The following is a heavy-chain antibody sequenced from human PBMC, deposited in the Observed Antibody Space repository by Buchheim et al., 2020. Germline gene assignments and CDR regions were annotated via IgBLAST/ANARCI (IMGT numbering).Heavy chain of an antibody. D-gene: IGHD2-21*02. CDR3: ARQEPYCGGDCYSPGYYGMDG. Sequence: EVQLVESGGDLVQPGGSLRLSCAASGFTFSSYEMNWVRQAPGKGLEWVSYISSSGSTIYYADSVKGRFTISRDNAKNSLYLQMNSLRTEDTGVYYCARQEPYCGGDCYSPGYYGMDGWGQGTT. V-gene: IGHV3-48*03. CDR2: ISSSGSTI. J-gene: IGHJ6*02. CDR1: GFTFSSYE.